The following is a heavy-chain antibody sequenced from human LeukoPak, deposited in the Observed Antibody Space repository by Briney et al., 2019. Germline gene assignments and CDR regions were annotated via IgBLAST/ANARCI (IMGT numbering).Heavy chain of an antibody. V-gene: IGHV3-30*04. J-gene: IGHJ6*04. Sequence: PGGSLRLSCAASGFTFSSYAMHWVRQAPGKGLEWVAVISYDGSNKYYADSVKGRFTISRDNSKNTLYLQMNSLRAEDTAVYYCARVEDSGYGGDYYYGMDVWGKGTTATVSS. D-gene: IGHD5-12*01. CDR2: ISYDGSNK. CDR3: ARVEDSGYGGDYYYGMDV. CDR1: GFTFSSYA.